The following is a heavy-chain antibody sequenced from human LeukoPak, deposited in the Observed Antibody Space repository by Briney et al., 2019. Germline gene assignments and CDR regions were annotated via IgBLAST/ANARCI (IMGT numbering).Heavy chain of an antibody. D-gene: IGHD2-2*01. CDR1: GGSISSGGYY. V-gene: IGHV4-31*03. Sequence: SETLSLTCTVSGGSISSGGYYWSWIRQHPGKGLEWIGYIYYSGSTYYNPSLKSRVTISVDTSKNQFSLKLSSVTAADTAVYYCARASSSTSCVDYWGQETLVTVSS. J-gene: IGHJ4*02. CDR3: ARASSSTSCVDY. CDR2: IYYSGST.